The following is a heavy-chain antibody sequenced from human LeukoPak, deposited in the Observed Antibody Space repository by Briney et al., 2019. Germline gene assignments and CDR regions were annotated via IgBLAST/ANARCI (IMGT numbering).Heavy chain of an antibody. D-gene: IGHD2-2*01. V-gene: IGHV4-4*07. J-gene: IGHJ3*02. CDR3: ARMIPYCSSTRCDAFDM. Sequence: SETLSLTCTVSDGSISSYSWSWIRLPAGKGLEWIGHIYTSGSTNYNPSLKSRVTMSVDTSKNRFSLKLSSVTAADTAVYHCARMIPYCSSTRCDAFDMWGQGTIVTVSS. CDR2: IYTSGST. CDR1: DGSISSYS.